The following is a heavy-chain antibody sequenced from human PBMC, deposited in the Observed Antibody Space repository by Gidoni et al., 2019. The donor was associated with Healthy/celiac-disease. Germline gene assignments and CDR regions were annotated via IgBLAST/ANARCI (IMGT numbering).Heavy chain of an antibody. D-gene: IGHD3-22*01. Sequence: EVQLVESGGGLIQPGGSLRLSCSASGFPVSTNYMSWFRQAPGKGLEWVSVIYSGGSTYYADSVKGRFTISRDNSKNTLYLQMNSLRAEDTAVYYCARGYYDSSGYYHDAFDIWGQGTMVTVSS. V-gene: IGHV3-53*01. CDR3: ARGYYDSSGYYHDAFDI. CDR2: IYSGGST. J-gene: IGHJ3*02. CDR1: GFPVSTNY.